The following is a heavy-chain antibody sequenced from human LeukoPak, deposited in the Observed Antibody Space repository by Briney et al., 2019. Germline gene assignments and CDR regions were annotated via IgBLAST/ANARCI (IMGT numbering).Heavy chain of an antibody. Sequence: SETLSLTCTVSGGSISSYYWSWIRQPPGKGLEWIGYIYYSGSTNYNPSLKSRVTISVDTSKNQFSLKLSSVTAADTAVYYCARDPGATGRFDPWGQGTLVTVSS. D-gene: IGHD1-14*01. CDR1: GGSISSYY. J-gene: IGHJ5*02. CDR3: ARDPGATGRFDP. CDR2: IYYSGST. V-gene: IGHV4-59*01.